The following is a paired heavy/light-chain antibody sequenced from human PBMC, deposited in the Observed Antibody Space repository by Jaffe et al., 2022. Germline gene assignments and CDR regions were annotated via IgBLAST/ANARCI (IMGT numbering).Light chain of an antibody. CDR3: YSTDSSRNHSGV. CDR1: AVPEKY. CDR2: EDS. Sequence: SYELTQPPSVSVSPGQTARITCSGDAVPEKYVHWYQQKSGQAPVLVIYEDSKRPSGIPERFSGSKSGTLATLTIRGAQVEDEADYYCYSTDSSRNHSGVFGGGTKLTVL. V-gene: IGLV3-10*01. J-gene: IGLJ3*02.
Heavy chain of an antibody. J-gene: IGHJ4*02. CDR2: IYPGDSDT. CDR3: VRHVHGDFYDTRGYSDY. D-gene: IGHD3-22*01. Sequence: EVQLVQSGAEVKKPGESLKISCKGSGSSFTSYWIGWVRQMPGKGLEWMGIIYPGDSDTRYSPSFQGQVTISVDKSISTAYLQWSSLKASDTAIYYCVRHVHGDFYDTRGYSDYWGQGTLVTVSS. V-gene: IGHV5-51*01. CDR1: GSSFTSYW.